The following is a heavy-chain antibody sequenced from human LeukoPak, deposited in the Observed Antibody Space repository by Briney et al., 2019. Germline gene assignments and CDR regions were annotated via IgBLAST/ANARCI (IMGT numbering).Heavy chain of an antibody. V-gene: IGHV1-69*05. CDR3: ARASITIFGVVAYYFDY. J-gene: IGHJ4*02. D-gene: IGHD3-3*01. CDR2: IIPIFGTA. Sequence: SVKVSCKASGGTFSSYAISWVRQAPGQGLEWMGGIIPIFGTANYAQKFQGRVTITTDESTSTAYMELSSLRSEDTAVYYCARASITIFGVVAYYFDYWGQGTLVTVSS. CDR1: GGTFSSYA.